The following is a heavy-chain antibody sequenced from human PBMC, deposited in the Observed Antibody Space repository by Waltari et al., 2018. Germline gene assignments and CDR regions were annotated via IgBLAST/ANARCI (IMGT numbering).Heavy chain of an antibody. V-gene: IGHV4-59*11. CDR1: GVSMGGHY. CDR3: AREGDGDKGSAFDI. J-gene: IGHJ3*02. D-gene: IGHD3-10*01. CDR2: VHHSGNT. Sequence: QVQLQESGPGLVKPSETLSLTCTVSGVSMGGHYWVWIRQPPGKGLEWVGYVHHSGNTNYNPALKSLVSMSIDTSNNQFSLSLTSLTTADTAVYYCAREGDGDKGSAFDIWGHGTMVTVSS.